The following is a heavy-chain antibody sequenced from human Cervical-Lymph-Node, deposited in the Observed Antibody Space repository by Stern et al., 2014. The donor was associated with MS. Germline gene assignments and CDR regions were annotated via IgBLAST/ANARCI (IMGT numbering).Heavy chain of an antibody. D-gene: IGHD1-26*01. Sequence: QVQLQESGPGLVKPSATLSLTCNASGGPVSSGTYHWSWIPQPPGKGLVWIGYIYRSGSPKYNPSHKSRVAISVDTSKNQFSLKLSSVTAADTAVYYCAGVNSGSSTYYYYDMDVWGQGTTVTVSS. CDR1: GGPVSSGTYH. CDR3: AGVNSGSSTYYYYDMDV. CDR2: IYRSGSP. V-gene: IGHV4-61*01. J-gene: IGHJ6*02.